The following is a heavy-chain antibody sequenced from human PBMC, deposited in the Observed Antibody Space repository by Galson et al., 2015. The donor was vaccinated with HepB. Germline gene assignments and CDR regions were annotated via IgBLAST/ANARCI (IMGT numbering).Heavy chain of an antibody. J-gene: IGHJ4*02. CDR1: GFSLRTSGMC. V-gene: IGHV2-70*11. CDR2: IDWDDDK. Sequence: PALVKPTQTLTLTCTFSGFSLRTSGMCVSWIRQPPGKALEWLARIDWDDDKYYSTSLKTRLTISKDTSKNQVVLTMTNMDPVDTATYYCARSYYYDSSGETGYFDYWGQGTLVTVSS. CDR3: ARSYYYDSSGETGYFDY. D-gene: IGHD3-22*01.